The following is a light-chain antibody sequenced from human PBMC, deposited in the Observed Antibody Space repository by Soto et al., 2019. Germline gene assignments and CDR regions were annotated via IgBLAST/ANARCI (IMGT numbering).Light chain of an antibody. CDR2: DVT. CDR1: SSDVGGYNS. CDR3: SPFTSSITYV. Sequence: QSALTQPASVSGSPGQSITISCTVTSSDVGGYNSVSWYRQDPGKAPKLMIYDVTNRPSGVSNRFSGSKSGNTASLTISGLQAEDEADYYCSPFTSSITYVFGTGTKVTLL. J-gene: IGLJ1*01. V-gene: IGLV2-14*01.